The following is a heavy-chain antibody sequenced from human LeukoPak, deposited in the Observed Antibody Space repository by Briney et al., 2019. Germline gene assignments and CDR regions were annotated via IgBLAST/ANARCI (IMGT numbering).Heavy chain of an antibody. CDR1: GFTFSSYA. CDR2: ISYDGSNK. J-gene: IGHJ6*02. CDR3: ARALGPGSGMDV. V-gene: IGHV3-30*14. Sequence: PGGSLRLSCAASGFTFSSYAMHWVRQAPGKGLEWVAVISYDGSNKYYADSVKGRFTISRDNSKNTLYLQMNSLRAEDTAVYYCARALGPGSGMDVWGQGTTVTVSS.